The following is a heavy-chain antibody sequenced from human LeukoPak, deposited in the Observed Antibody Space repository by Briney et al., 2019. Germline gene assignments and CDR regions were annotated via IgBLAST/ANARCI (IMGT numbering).Heavy chain of an antibody. D-gene: IGHD6-19*01. Sequence: RGSLKVSCAASGFTFSSYAMSWVRQAPGKGLEWVSAISGSGGSTYYADSVKGRVTITRDTSNNTAYLQMNSLRAEDTAADYCAKVGWDQYYFDYWGQGTLVTVSA. CDR3: AKVGWDQYYFDY. V-gene: IGHV3-23*01. CDR1: GFTFSSYA. CDR2: ISGSGGST. J-gene: IGHJ4*02.